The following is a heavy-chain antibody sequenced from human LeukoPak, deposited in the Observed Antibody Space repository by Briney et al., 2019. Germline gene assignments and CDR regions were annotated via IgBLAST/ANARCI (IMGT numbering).Heavy chain of an antibody. D-gene: IGHD2-2*01. CDR2: IYSGGDT. CDR1: GFTVSGNY. Sequence: GGSLGLSCAASGFTVSGNYMSWVRQAPGKGLEWVSLIYSGGDTYYADSVKGRFTISRDNSKNTLYLQMDSLRAEDTAVYYCATRYCSSTSCYRGAFDIWGQGTMVTVSS. V-gene: IGHV3-66*02. CDR3: ATRYCSSTSCYRGAFDI. J-gene: IGHJ3*02.